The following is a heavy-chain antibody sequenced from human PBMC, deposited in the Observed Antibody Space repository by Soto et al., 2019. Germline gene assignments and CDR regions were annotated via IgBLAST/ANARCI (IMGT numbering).Heavy chain of an antibody. J-gene: IGHJ4*02. Sequence: SETLSLTCTVSGGSISSSRYYWAWLRQPPGKGLEWIGSIFHSGSTYYNPSLKSRVTISVDTSKNQFSLKLSSVTAADTAVFYCARDSEGGYCSGESCFSGPAYWGQGSLVTVSS. V-gene: IGHV4-39*01. CDR1: GGSISSSRYY. D-gene: IGHD2-15*01. CDR2: IFHSGST. CDR3: ARDSEGGYCSGESCFSGPAY.